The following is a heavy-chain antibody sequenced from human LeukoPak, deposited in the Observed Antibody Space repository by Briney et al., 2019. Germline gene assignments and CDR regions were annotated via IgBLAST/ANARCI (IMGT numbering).Heavy chain of an antibody. Sequence: SETLSLTCTVSGGSISSSSYYWGWIRQPQGKGLEWIGSIYYSRSTYQNPSLKSRVTISVDTSKNQFSLKLSSVTAADTAVYYCASLIAAALRGAFDIWGQGAMVAVSS. D-gene: IGHD6-13*01. V-gene: IGHV4-39*01. CDR2: IYYSRST. CDR1: GGSISSSSYY. CDR3: ASLIAAALRGAFDI. J-gene: IGHJ3*02.